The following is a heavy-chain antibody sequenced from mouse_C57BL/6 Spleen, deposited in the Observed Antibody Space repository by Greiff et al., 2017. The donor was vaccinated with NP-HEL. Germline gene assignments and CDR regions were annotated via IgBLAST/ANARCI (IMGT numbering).Heavy chain of an antibody. J-gene: IGHJ2*01. D-gene: IGHD1-1*01. V-gene: IGHV1-39*01. Sequence: EVHLVESGPELVKPGASVKISCKASGYSFTDYNMNWVKQSNGKSLEWIGVINPNYGTTSYNQKFKGKATLTVDQSSSTAYMQLNSLTSEDSAVYYCARSYYYGSSFYFDYWGQGTTLTVSS. CDR3: ARSYYYGSSFYFDY. CDR1: GYSFTDYN. CDR2: INPNYGTT.